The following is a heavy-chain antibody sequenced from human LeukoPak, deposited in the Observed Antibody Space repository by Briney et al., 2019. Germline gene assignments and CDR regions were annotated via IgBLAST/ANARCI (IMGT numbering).Heavy chain of an antibody. CDR2: ISSSSSTI. D-gene: IGHD1-1*01. J-gene: IGHJ6*03. CDR1: GFTFSSYS. Sequence: PGGSLRLSGAASGFTFSSYSMNWVRQAPGKGLEWVSYISSSSSTIYYADSVKGRFTISRDNAKNSLYLQMNSLRAEDTAVYYCARDQLELSYYYYYMDVWGKGTTVTVSS. CDR3: ARDQLELSYYYYYMDV. V-gene: IGHV3-48*04.